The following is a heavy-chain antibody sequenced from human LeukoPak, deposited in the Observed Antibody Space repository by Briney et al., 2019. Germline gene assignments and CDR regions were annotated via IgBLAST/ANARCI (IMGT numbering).Heavy chain of an antibody. CDR1: GASISSSSYY. Sequence: SETLSLTCTVSGASISSSSYYWGWIRQPPGKGLEWFGSIYYSGSTYYNPSLKSRVTISVDTSKNQFSLKLSSVTAADTAVYYCARDQGGYDSYGMDVWGQGTTVTVSS. CDR3: ARDQGGYDSYGMDV. J-gene: IGHJ6*02. D-gene: IGHD5-12*01. V-gene: IGHV4-39*07. CDR2: IYYSGST.